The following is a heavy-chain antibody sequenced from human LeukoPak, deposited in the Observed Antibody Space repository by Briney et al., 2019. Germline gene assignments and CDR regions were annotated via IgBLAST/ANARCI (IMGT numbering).Heavy chain of an antibody. V-gene: IGHV3-33*01. CDR1: GFTFSSYG. CDR3: ATLATVTTEYDF. D-gene: IGHD4-11*01. Sequence: GGSVRLPCAASGFTFSSYGMHWVRQAPGKGLEWVAVIWYDGSNKKYADSVKGRFTISRDNSKNTLYLQMNSLRAEDTAVYYCATLATVTTEYDFWGQGTLVTVSS. CDR2: IWYDGSNK. J-gene: IGHJ4*02.